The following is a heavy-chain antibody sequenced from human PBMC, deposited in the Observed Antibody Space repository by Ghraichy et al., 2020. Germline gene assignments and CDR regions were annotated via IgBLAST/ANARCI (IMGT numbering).Heavy chain of an antibody. CDR1: GFTFSSYA. V-gene: IGHV3-64*01. Sequence: GALRLSCAASGFTFSSYAMHWVRQAPGKGLEYVSAISSNGGSTYYANSVKGRFTISRDNSKNTLYLQMGSLRAEDMAVYYCARGPPTPGGLTSSYGFLIAEYFQHWGQGTLVTVSS. CDR3: ARGPPTPGGLTSSYGFLIAEYFQH. CDR2: ISSNGGST. D-gene: IGHD5-18*01. J-gene: IGHJ1*01.